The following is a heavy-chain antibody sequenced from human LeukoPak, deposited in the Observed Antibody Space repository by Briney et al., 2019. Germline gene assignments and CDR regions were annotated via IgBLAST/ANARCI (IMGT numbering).Heavy chain of an antibody. V-gene: IGHV4-31*03. J-gene: IGHJ4*02. CDR3: AAAKYYYGSGSYLDY. D-gene: IGHD3-10*01. CDR2: IYYSGST. CDR1: GGSISSGGYY. Sequence: SEPLSLTCTVSGGSISSGGYYWSWVRQHPGKGLGWIGYIYYSGSTYYNPSLKSRVTISVDTSKNQFSLKLSSVTAADTAVYYCAAAKYYYGSGSYLDYWGQGTLVTVSS.